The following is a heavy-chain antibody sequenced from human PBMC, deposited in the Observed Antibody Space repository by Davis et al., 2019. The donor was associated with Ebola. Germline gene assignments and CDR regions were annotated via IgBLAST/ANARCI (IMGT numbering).Heavy chain of an antibody. Sequence: GESLKISCAASGFSVSSDYMTWVRQAPGKGLEWVSVIYSAGSTFYADSVKGRFTISRDNAKNSLYLQVNSLRDADTAVYYCARHDDYWGQGTLVTVSS. CDR3: ARHDDY. J-gene: IGHJ4*02. CDR2: IYSAGST. V-gene: IGHV3-66*04. CDR1: GFSVSSDY.